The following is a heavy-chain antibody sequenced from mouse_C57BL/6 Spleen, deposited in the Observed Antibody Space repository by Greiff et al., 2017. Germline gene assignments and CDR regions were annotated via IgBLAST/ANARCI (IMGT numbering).Heavy chain of an antibody. V-gene: IGHV5-4*01. J-gene: IGHJ2*01. CDR3: ARDGLGRGGYYFDY. CDR1: GFTFSSYA. Sequence: EVKLVESGGGLVKPGGSLKLSCAASGFTFSSYAMSCVRQTPEKRLEWVATISDGGSYTYYPDNVKGRFTISRDNAKNNLYLQMSHLKSEDTAMYYCARDGLGRGGYYFDYWGQGTTLTVSS. D-gene: IGHD3-3*01. CDR2: ISDGGSYT.